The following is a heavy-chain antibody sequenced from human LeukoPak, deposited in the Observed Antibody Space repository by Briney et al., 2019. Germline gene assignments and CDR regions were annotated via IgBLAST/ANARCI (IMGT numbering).Heavy chain of an antibody. CDR3: ARLSTAVAGTPFDY. J-gene: IGHJ4*02. Sequence: ASVKVPCKASGGTFSSYAISWVRQAPGQGLEWMGGIIPIFGTANYAQKFQGRVTITADKSTSTAYMELSSLRSEDTAVYYCARLSTAVAGTPFDYWGQGTLVTVST. V-gene: IGHV1-69*06. CDR2: IIPIFGTA. CDR1: GGTFSSYA. D-gene: IGHD6-19*01.